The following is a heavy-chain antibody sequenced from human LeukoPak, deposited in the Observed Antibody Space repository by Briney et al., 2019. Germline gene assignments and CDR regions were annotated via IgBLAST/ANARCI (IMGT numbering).Heavy chain of an antibody. CDR3: ARSAGYSSSWYYFDY. J-gene: IGHJ4*02. CDR2: INPSGGST. Sequence: ASVKVSFKASGYTFTSYYMHWVRQAPGQGLEWMGIINPSGGSTSYAQKFQGRVTMTRDMSTSTVYMELSSLRSEDTAVYYCARSAGYSSSWYYFDYWGQGTLVTVSS. CDR1: GYTFTSYY. D-gene: IGHD6-13*01. V-gene: IGHV1-46*01.